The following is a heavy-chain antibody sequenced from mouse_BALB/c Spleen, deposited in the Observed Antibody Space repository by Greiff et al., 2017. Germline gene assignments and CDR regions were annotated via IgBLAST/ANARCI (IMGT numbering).Heavy chain of an antibody. J-gene: IGHJ2*01. CDR2: IYPGDGDT. CDR3: ARWLLRDYFDY. CDR1: GYAFSSYW. Sequence: VQLQQSGAELVRPGSSVKISCKASGYAFSSYWMNWVKQRPGQGLEWIGQIYPGDGDTNSNGKFKGKATLTADKSSSTAYMQLSSLTSEDSAVYFCARWLLRDYFDYWGQGTTLTVSS. D-gene: IGHD2-3*01. V-gene: IGHV1-80*01.